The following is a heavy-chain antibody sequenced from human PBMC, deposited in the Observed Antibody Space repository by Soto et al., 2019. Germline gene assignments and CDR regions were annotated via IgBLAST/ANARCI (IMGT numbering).Heavy chain of an antibody. CDR2: TNPNSGGT. D-gene: IGHD1-26*01. Sequence: ASVKVSCKASGYTFTGYYMHWVRQAPGQGLEWMGWTNPNSGGTNYAQKFQGWVTMARDTSISTAYMELSRLRSDDTAVYYCAKEWSGSYPYNWFDPWGQGTLVTVSS. CDR1: GYTFTGYY. CDR3: AKEWSGSYPYNWFDP. V-gene: IGHV1-2*04. J-gene: IGHJ5*02.